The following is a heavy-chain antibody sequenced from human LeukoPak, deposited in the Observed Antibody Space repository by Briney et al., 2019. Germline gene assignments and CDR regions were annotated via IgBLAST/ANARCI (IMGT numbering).Heavy chain of an antibody. V-gene: IGHV1-69*05. D-gene: IGHD6-19*01. Sequence: ASVTVSCKASGGTFNSYAISWVRQAPGQGLEWMERIIPIFGTANYAQKFQGRVTITTDESTSTAYMEPSSLRSEDTAVYYCATGWSANYFDYWGQGTLVTVSS. CDR2: IIPIFGTA. J-gene: IGHJ4*02. CDR3: ATGWSANYFDY. CDR1: GGTFNSYA.